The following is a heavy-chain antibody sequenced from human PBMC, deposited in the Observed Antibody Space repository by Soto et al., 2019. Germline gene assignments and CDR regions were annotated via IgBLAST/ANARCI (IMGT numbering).Heavy chain of an antibody. J-gene: IGHJ4*02. D-gene: IGHD6-13*01. CDR3: ARDSWYSSSWYFDY. Sequence: EVQLVESGGGLVQTGGSLRLSCAASGFNVSINYMSWVRQAPGKGLEWVSVIYSGGSTYYADSVKGRFTISRDNSKNTLYLQMNSLRAEDTAVYYCARDSWYSSSWYFDYWGQGTLVTVSS. CDR1: GFNVSINY. V-gene: IGHV3-66*01. CDR2: IYSGGST.